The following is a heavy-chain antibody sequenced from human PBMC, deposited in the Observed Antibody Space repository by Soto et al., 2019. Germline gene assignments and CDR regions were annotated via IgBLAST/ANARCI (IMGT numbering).Heavy chain of an antibody. CDR1: GFSFSSYW. CDR2: INDDGSRE. D-gene: IGHD6-6*01. V-gene: IGHV3-74*01. CDR3: AVPSEASSSHDYVMHV. Sequence: RGSLRISCAASGFSFSSYWLHWVRQVPGKGLVWVSRINDDGSRESYADSVKGRFTISRDNAKNTLYRQMNSLRADDTAVYYCAVPSEASSSHDYVMHVWGEGPTITV. J-gene: IGHJ6*02.